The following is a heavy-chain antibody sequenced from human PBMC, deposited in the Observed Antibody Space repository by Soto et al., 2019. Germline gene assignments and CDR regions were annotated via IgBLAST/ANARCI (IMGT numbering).Heavy chain of an antibody. CDR1: GYSFTTYA. J-gene: IGHJ4*02. Sequence: QVQLVQSGAEVKKPGASVRVSCKASGYSFTTYAMHWLRQAPGQSLEWMGWINVGNGDTKYSQRFQGRVTITRDIFATTAYMDLTSLKSEDTAEYFCARGGYCTTSTCRSARALDYWGQGTLVAVSS. D-gene: IGHD2-8*01. V-gene: IGHV1-3*01. CDR3: ARGGYCTTSTCRSARALDY. CDR2: INVGNGDT.